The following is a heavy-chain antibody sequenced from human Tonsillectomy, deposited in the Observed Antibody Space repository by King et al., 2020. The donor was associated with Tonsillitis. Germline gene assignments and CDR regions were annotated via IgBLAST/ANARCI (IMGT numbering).Heavy chain of an antibody. J-gene: IGHJ5*02. D-gene: IGHD3-16*02. V-gene: IGHV4-30-2*01. CDR1: GGSISSGGYS. CDR3: ARGIFRGGYRGYNWFDP. Sequence: LQLQESGSGLVKPSQTLSLTCAVSGGSISSGGYSWSWIRQPPGKGLEWIGYIYHSGSTYYNPSLKSRVTISVDRSKNQFSLKLSSVTAADTAVYYCARGIFRGGYRGYNWFDPWGQGTLVTVSS. CDR2: IYHSGST.